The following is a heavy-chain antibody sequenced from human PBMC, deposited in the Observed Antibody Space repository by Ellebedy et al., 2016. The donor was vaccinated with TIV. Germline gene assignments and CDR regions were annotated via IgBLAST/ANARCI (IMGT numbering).Heavy chain of an antibody. CDR3: ARESGNYRSRGAFDI. V-gene: IGHV1-46*01. CDR2: INPSDGST. J-gene: IGHJ3*02. Sequence: ASVKVSCKASGYTFSSYYMHWVRQAPGQGLEWMGIINPSDGSTSCAQKFQGRVTMSRDTSTSTVYMELSSLRYEDTAVYYCARESGNYRSRGAFDIWGRGAMVTVSS. D-gene: IGHD1-26*01. CDR1: GYTFSSYY.